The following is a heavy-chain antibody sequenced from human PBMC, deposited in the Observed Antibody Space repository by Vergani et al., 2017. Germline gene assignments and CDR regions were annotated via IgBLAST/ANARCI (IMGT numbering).Heavy chain of an antibody. CDR1: GGTFSSYA. J-gene: IGHJ6*02. CDR3: ARGSYYYDSSGYYHYYYYYGMDV. D-gene: IGHD3-22*01. CDR2: IIPIFGTA. V-gene: IGHV1-69*06. Sequence: QVQLVQSGAEVKKPGSSVKVSCKASGGTFSSYAISWVRQAPGQGLEWMGGIIPIFGTANYAQKFQGSVTITADKSTSTAYMELSSLRSEDTAVYYCARGSYYYDSSGYYHYYYYYGMDVWGQGTTVTVSS.